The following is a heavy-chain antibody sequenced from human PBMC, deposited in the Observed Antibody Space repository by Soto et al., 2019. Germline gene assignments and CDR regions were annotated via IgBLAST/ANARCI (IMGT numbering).Heavy chain of an antibody. CDR2: IWYDGSNK. J-gene: IGHJ4*02. CDR1: GFTFSSYG. V-gene: IGHV3-33*01. D-gene: IGHD5-12*01. Sequence: QVQLVESGGGVVQPGRSLRLSCAASGFTFSSYGMHWFRQAPGKGLEGVAVIWYDGSNKYYADSVKGRFTISRDNSKNTLYLQMNSLRAEDTAVYYCARDEAGYTKGVDYWGQGTLVTVSS. CDR3: ARDEAGYTKGVDY.